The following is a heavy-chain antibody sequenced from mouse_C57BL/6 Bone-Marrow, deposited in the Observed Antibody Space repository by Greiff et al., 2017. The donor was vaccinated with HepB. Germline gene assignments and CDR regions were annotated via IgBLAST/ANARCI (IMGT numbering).Heavy chain of an antibody. CDR1: GYTFTSYW. CDR2: IHPNSGST. J-gene: IGHJ2*01. D-gene: IGHD1-1*01. V-gene: IGHV1-64*01. CDR3: ALIYYYGLGGFDY. Sequence: VQLQQPGAELVKPGASVKLSCKASGYTFTSYWMHWVKQRPGQGLEWIGMIHPNSGSTNYNEKFKSKATLTVDKSSSTAYMQLSSLTSEDSAVYYCALIYYYGLGGFDYWGQGTTLTVSS.